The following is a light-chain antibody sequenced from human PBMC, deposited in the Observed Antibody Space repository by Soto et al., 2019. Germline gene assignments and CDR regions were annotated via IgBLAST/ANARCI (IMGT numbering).Light chain of an antibody. Sequence: QSVLTQPPSVSGSPGQSVTISCTGTSSDVGSYNRVSWYQQPPGTAPKLMIYEVSNRPSGVPDRFSGSKSGNTASLTISGLQPEDEADYYCNSYTSISTYVFGTGTKHTVL. CDR2: EVS. CDR1: SSDVGSYNR. CDR3: NSYTSISTYV. V-gene: IGLV2-18*02. J-gene: IGLJ1*01.